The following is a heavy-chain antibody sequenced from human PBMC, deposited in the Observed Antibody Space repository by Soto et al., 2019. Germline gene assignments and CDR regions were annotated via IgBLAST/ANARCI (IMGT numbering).Heavy chain of an antibody. V-gene: IGHV1-18*04. CDR3: ARAGKYYYGSGSPYYYGMDV. Sequence: QVQLVQSGAEVKKPGASVKVSCKASGYTFTSYGVSWVRQAPVQGREWMGWISGYNGNTNYAQKLQGRVTMTTDTSTSTAYMELRSLRSDDTAVYYCARAGKYYYGSGSPYYYGMDVWGQGITVTVSS. D-gene: IGHD3-10*01. CDR1: GYTFTSYG. J-gene: IGHJ6*02. CDR2: ISGYNGNT.